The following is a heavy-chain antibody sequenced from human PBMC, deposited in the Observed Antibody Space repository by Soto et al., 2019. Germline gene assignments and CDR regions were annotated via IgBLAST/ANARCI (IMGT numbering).Heavy chain of an antibody. CDR2: ISSSGSTI. Sequence: LRLSCAASGFTFSSYEMNWVRQAPGKGLEWVSSISSSGSTIYYADSVKGRFTISRDNAKNSLYLQMNSLRAEDTAVYYCARSWGVYCSSTSCYSPWFDPWGQGTLVTVSS. J-gene: IGHJ5*02. D-gene: IGHD2-2*02. V-gene: IGHV3-48*03. CDR3: ARSWGVYCSSTSCYSPWFDP. CDR1: GFTFSSYE.